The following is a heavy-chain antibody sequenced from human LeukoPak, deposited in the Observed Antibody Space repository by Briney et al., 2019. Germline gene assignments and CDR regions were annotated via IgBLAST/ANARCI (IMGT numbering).Heavy chain of an antibody. Sequence: SETLSLTCAVSGGSISSSNWWSWVRQPPGKGLEWIGEIYHSETTNYNPSLKSRVTISIDKSRNQFSLKLSSVTAADTAVYYCARFRYSYAYWYFDLWGRGTLVTVSS. J-gene: IGHJ2*01. CDR3: ARFRYSYAYWYFDL. CDR2: IYHSETT. V-gene: IGHV4-4*02. CDR1: GGSISSSNW. D-gene: IGHD5-18*01.